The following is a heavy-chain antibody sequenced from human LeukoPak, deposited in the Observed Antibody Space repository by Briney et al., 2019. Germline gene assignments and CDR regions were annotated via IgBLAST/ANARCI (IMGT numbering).Heavy chain of an antibody. Sequence: GGSLRLSCEASEFTFGSHAMYWVRQAPGKGLEGVAGIFGSGGSPHYADSVKGRFTISGDNPRNTVYLQINSLRDDDTAVYYCGKTTVGYSSGQKPAWPVDFWGQGTLVTVSS. CDR3: GKTTVGYSSGQKPAWPVDF. CDR1: EFTFGSHA. V-gene: IGHV3-23*01. CDR2: IFGSGGSP. J-gene: IGHJ4*02. D-gene: IGHD5-18*01.